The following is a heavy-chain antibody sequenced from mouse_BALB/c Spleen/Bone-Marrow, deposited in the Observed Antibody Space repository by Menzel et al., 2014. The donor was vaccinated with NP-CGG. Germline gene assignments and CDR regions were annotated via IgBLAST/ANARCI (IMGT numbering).Heavy chain of an antibody. CDR3: ARDGYAY. CDR2: IYPSTGYT. V-gene: IGHV1-7*01. Sequence: VQLQQSGAELAKPGASVKMSCKASGFTFTSYWMHWVKQRPGQGLEWIGYIYPSTGYTEYNQKSKDKVTLTADKSSSTAYMQLSSLTSEDSAVYYCARDGYAYWGQGTLVTVSA. CDR1: GFTFTSYW. J-gene: IGHJ3*01. D-gene: IGHD2-3*01.